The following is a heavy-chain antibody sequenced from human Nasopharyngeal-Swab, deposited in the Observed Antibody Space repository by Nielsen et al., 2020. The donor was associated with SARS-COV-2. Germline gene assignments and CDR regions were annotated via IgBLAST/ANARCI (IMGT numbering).Heavy chain of an antibody. D-gene: IGHD3-22*01. Sequence: GESLKISCAASGFTFSSYGMHWVRQAPGKGLEWVAFIRYDGSNKYYAGSVKGRFTISRDNSKNTLYLQMNSLRAEDTAVYYCAKDGAYDTMIVVVIKGPAFDIWGQGTMVTVSS. CDR3: AKDGAYDTMIVVVIKGPAFDI. J-gene: IGHJ3*02. CDR1: GFTFSSYG. V-gene: IGHV3-30*02. CDR2: IRYDGSNK.